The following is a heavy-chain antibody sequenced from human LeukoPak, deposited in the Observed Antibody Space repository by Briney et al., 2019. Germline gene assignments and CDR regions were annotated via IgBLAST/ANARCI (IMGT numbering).Heavy chain of an antibody. V-gene: IGHV3-30*02. D-gene: IGHD1-26*01. Sequence: GGSLRLSCAASGFTFSSYGMHWVRQAPGKGLEWVAFIRYDGSNKYYADSVKGRFTISRDNSKNTLYLQMNSLRAEDTAVYYCAREVGATRGSWFDPWGQGTLVTVSS. CDR2: IRYDGSNK. CDR3: AREVGATRGSWFDP. CDR1: GFTFSSYG. J-gene: IGHJ5*02.